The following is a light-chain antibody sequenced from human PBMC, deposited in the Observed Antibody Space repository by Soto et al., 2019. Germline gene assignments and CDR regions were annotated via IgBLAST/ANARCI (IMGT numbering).Light chain of an antibody. CDR1: QSLVRHGGNPY. J-gene: IGKJ2*01. CDR2: EGS. V-gene: IGKV2D-29*01. Sequence: DIVVTQSPLSLSVTPGQPASISCKSTQSLVRHGGNPYLYWFLQRPGQPPQLLIYEGSYRFAGVPDRFSGSGSETAFTLRISRAEADDVGVYYWMQGLQPPNTFGQGTKLEIK. CDR3: MQGLQPPNT.